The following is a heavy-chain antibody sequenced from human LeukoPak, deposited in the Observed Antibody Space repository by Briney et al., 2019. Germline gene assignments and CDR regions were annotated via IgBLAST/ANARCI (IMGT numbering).Heavy chain of an antibody. CDR3: ARRIGDILTGYWFDY. D-gene: IGHD3-9*01. CDR2: IYYSGST. V-gene: IGHV4-59*01. CDR1: GGSFSGYY. Sequence: SETLSLTCAVYGGSFSGYYWSWIRQPPGKGLEWIGYIYYSGSTNYNPSLKSRVTISVDTSKNQFSLKLSSVTAADTAVYYCARRIGDILTGYWFDYWGQGTLVTVSS. J-gene: IGHJ4*02.